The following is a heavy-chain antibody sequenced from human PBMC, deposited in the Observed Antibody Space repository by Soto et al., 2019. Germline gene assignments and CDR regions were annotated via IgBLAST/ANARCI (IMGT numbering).Heavy chain of an antibody. CDR3: ARERTVTTGYYGMDV. CDR2: IKQDGSEK. D-gene: IGHD4-4*01. V-gene: IGHV3-7*01. Sequence: LRLSCAASGFTFSSYWMSWVRQAPGKGLEWVANIKQDGSEKYYVDSVKGRFTISRDNAKNSLYLQMNSLRAEDTAVYYCARERTVTTGYYGMDVWGQGTTVTVSS. CDR1: GFTFSSYW. J-gene: IGHJ6*02.